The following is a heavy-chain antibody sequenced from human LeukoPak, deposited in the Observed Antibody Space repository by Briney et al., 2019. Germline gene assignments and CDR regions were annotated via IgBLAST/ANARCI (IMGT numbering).Heavy chain of an antibody. J-gene: IGHJ4*02. CDR3: ARSSGTGTFSY. D-gene: IGHD6-25*01. CDR2: VYYGRSP. CDR1: GDSISRSTYY. Sequence: TSETLSLTCTVSGDSISRSTYYWAWIRQPPGKGLEWIGSVYYGRSPYFNPSLESRATISADTSKNHFSLKMSSVTAADTAVYYCARSSGTGTFSYWGQGTLVTVSS. V-gene: IGHV4-39*02.